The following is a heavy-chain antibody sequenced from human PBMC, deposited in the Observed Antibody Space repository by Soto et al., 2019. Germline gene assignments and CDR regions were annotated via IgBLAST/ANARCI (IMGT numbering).Heavy chain of an antibody. CDR2: INHSGST. D-gene: IGHD4-17*01. Sequence: QVQLQQWGAGLLKPSETLSLTCAVYGGSFSGYYWSWIRQPPGKGLEWIGEINHSGSTNYNPSPMTRVTISVDTSQNQFSLKRRSVTAADTAVYYCARGRALFYGGKPKYYYYYGMDVWGQGTTVTVSS. CDR3: ARGRALFYGGKPKYYYYYGMDV. CDR1: GGSFSGYY. J-gene: IGHJ6*02. V-gene: IGHV4-34*01.